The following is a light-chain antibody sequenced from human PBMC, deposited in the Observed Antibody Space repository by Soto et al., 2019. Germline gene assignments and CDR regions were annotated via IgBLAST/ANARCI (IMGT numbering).Light chain of an antibody. J-gene: IGKJ5*01. CDR3: QQRSNWPIT. Sequence: EIVLTQSPATPSFSPRESATLSCRATRSVSSYLAWYQQKPGQAPRLLIYDASSRPTDIPARFSGSGSGTDFTLTISSLEPEDFALYYCQQRSNWPITFGQGTRLEIK. CDR2: DAS. CDR1: RSVSSY. V-gene: IGKV3-11*01.